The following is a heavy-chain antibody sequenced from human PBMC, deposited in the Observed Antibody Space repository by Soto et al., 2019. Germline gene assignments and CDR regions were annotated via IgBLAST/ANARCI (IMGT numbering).Heavy chain of an antibody. CDR3: AKGVAAAGTYYYYGMDV. J-gene: IGHJ6*02. CDR1: GFTFSSYA. Sequence: EVQLLESGGGLVQPGGSLRLSCAASGFTFSSYAMSWVRQAPGKGLEWVSAISGSGGSTYYADSVKGRFTISRDNSKNTLYLQMNSLRAEDTAVYYCAKGVAAAGTYYYYGMDVWGQGTTVTVSS. CDR2: ISGSGGST. V-gene: IGHV3-23*01. D-gene: IGHD6-13*01.